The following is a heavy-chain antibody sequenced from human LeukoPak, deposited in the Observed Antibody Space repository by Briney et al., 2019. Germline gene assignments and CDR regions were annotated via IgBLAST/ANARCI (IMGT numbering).Heavy chain of an antibody. V-gene: IGHV3-9*01. CDR2: ISLKGDSI. CDR1: GFTFDGYT. J-gene: IGHJ4*02. CDR3: ARDGQAFNSNWDYFEY. D-gene: IGHD7-27*01. Sequence: SLRLSCAASGFTFDGYTRHWFAQAQGKGRGGVAGISLKGDSIGYADSVKGRFPISRDNSRNTIYLHMSNLRAEDTALYYCARDGQAFNSNWDYFEYWGQGTPVTVSS.